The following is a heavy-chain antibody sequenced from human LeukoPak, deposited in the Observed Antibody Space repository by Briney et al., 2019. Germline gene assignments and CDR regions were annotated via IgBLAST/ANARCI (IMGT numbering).Heavy chain of an antibody. CDR1: GFTFSSYA. D-gene: IGHD4-17*01. J-gene: IGHJ4*02. V-gene: IGHV3-23*01. CDR3: AKERDYGDYVGPGNY. Sequence: GGSLRLSCAASGFTFSSYAMSWVRQAPGKGLEWVSAISGSGGSTYYADSVKGRFTISRDNSKSTLYLQMNSLRAEDTAVYYCAKERDYGDYVGPGNYWGQGTLVTVSS. CDR2: ISGSGGST.